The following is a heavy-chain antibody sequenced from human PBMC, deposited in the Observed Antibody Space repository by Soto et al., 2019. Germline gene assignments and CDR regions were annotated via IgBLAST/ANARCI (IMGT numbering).Heavy chain of an antibody. Sequence: EVQLLESGGGLVQPGGSLRLSCTASGFTFSSYAMSWVRQAPGKGLEWVSAISGSGGSTYYADSVKGRFTISRDNSKNTLYLQMNSLRAEDTAVYYCAILSSRLGATTYWGQGTLVTVSS. CDR2: ISGSGGST. CDR1: GFTFSSYA. V-gene: IGHV3-23*01. CDR3: AILSSRLGATTY. D-gene: IGHD1-26*01. J-gene: IGHJ4*02.